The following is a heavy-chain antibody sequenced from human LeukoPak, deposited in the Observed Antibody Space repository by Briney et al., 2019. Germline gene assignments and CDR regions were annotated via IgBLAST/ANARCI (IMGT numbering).Heavy chain of an antibody. CDR3: AISPVVLVTAIPREDWFLP. CDR1: GGTFNNYA. J-gene: IGHJ5*02. V-gene: IGHV1-69*05. CDR2: IIPIFGTA. Sequence: SVKVSCKASGGTFNNYAINWVRQAPGQGLEWMGRIIPIFGTANHAQKFQGRVTITTDESTSTAYMELSSLRSEDTAMYYCAISPVVLVTAIPREDWFLPLAQG. D-gene: IGHD2-21*02.